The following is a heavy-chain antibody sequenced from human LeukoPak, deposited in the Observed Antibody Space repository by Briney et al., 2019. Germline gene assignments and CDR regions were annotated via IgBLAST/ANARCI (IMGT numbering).Heavy chain of an antibody. Sequence: PSQTLSLTCTVSGGPISSGDYYWRSIRQPPGKGLEWNGYIYYSGSTYYNPSLKSRVTISVDTSKNQFSLKLSSVTAADTAVYYCARGENYDILTGYLFDYWGQGTLVTVSS. CDR1: GGPISSGDYY. CDR3: ARGENYDILTGYLFDY. D-gene: IGHD3-9*01. CDR2: IYYSGST. J-gene: IGHJ4*02. V-gene: IGHV4-30-4*01.